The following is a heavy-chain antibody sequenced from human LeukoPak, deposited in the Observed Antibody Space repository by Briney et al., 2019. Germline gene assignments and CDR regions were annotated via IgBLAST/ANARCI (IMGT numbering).Heavy chain of an antibody. Sequence: GGSLRLSCTASGFPFSSYVVTWVRQAPGKGLEWVSAISGSGGSTYYTDSVKGRFTITRDNSKRALYLQMNSLRVEDTAVYYCAKWGDHNYYDSSGYYKPFDYFDHWGQGTLVTVSS. V-gene: IGHV3-23*01. CDR1: GFPFSSYV. D-gene: IGHD3-22*01. J-gene: IGHJ4*02. CDR2: ISGSGGST. CDR3: AKWGDHNYYDSSGYYKPFDYFDH.